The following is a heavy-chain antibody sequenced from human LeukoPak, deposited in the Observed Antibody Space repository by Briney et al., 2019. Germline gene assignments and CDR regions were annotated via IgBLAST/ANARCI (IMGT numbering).Heavy chain of an antibody. D-gene: IGHD1-26*01. CDR1: GYTFTTYG. Sequence: ASVKVSCKASGYTFTTYGVSWVRQAPGQGLEWMGWINTKKGNTNYAQKFQSRVSMTTDTRTSTVYMELRSLRSDDTAVYFCARDHKVGVALGYTPFEYWGRGTLVTVSS. CDR2: INTKKGNT. J-gene: IGHJ4*02. CDR3: ARDHKVGVALGYTPFEY. V-gene: IGHV1-18*01.